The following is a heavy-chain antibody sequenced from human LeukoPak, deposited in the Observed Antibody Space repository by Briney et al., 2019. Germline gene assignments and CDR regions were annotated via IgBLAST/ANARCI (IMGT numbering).Heavy chain of an antibody. D-gene: IGHD2-2*01. CDR3: AREVCSSTSCNFDY. CDR1: GGTFSSYA. J-gene: IGHJ4*02. CDR2: IIPIFGTA. V-gene: IGHV1-69*06. Sequence: GASVKVSCEASGGTFSSYAISWVRQAPGQGLEWMGGIIPIFGTANYAQKFQGRVTITADKPTSTAYMELSSLRSEDTAVYYCAREVCSSTSCNFDYWGQGTLVTVSS.